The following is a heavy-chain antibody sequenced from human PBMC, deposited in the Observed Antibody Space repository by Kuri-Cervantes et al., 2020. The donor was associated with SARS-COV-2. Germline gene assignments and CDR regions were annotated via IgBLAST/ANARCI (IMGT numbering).Heavy chain of an antibody. J-gene: IGHJ6*02. V-gene: IGHV4-34*01. CDR1: GGTFSGYY. CDR3: ARTNRGRYYYYYGMDV. D-gene: IGHD3-10*01. CDR2: ITHSGST. Sequence: GSLRLSCAAYGGTFSGYYWSWIRQPPGKGLEWIGEITHSGSTNYNPSLQSRVTISLDTSKNQFSLTRSSGPAADTAVYYCARTNRGRYYYYYGMDVWGQGTTVTSP.